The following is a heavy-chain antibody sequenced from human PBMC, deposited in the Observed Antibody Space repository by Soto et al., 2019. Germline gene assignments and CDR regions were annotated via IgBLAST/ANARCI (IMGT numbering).Heavy chain of an antibody. CDR3: ARAIIVVVLAAPSPFYYYYMDF. CDR1: ADSISNYY. V-gene: IGHV4-59*01. Sequence: SETLSLTCTVSADSISNYYWSWIRQPPGKGLEWIGYFSYRGSTNYNPSLKSRVTISVDTSKNQFSLNVSSVTAADTAVYYCARAIIVVVLAAPSPFYYYYMDFWGKGTTVTVSS. D-gene: IGHD2-2*01. J-gene: IGHJ6*03. CDR2: FSYRGST.